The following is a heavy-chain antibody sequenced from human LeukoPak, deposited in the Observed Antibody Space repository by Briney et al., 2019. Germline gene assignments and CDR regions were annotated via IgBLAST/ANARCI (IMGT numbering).Heavy chain of an antibody. CDR1: AGSIGRYY. CDR2: IRTSGSA. J-gene: IGHJ4*02. Sequence: SETLSLTCTVSAGSIGRYYWSWIRQPPGKGLEWIGDIRTSGSANYNPSLKSRVTISIDTSKNQFSLKLTSVTAADAALYYCAGYTTSSLYVDFWGQGTLVTVSS. CDR3: AGYTTSSLYVDF. D-gene: IGHD2/OR15-2a*01. V-gene: IGHV4-4*09.